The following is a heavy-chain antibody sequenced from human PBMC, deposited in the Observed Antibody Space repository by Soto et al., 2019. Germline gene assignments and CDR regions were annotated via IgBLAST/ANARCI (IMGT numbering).Heavy chain of an antibody. CDR2: AYYTGTT. D-gene: IGHD6-13*01. CDR3: ARDLAAVPRAFDY. J-gene: IGHJ4*02. CDR1: GGSISSYF. Sequence: SETLSLTCTVSGGSISSYFYIWVRQPPGKGLEWIGSAYYTGTTDYNPSLKSRVTISVDTSKTQFSLNLRSVTAADTAVYYCARDLAAVPRAFDYWGRGTLVTVSS. V-gene: IGHV4-59*01.